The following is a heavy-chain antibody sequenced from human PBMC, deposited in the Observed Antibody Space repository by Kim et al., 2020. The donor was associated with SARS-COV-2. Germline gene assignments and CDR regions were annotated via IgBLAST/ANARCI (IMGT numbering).Heavy chain of an antibody. CDR2: ISYDGSNK. CDR3: AGQLLWFGELSPFDY. CDR1: GFTFSSYG. Sequence: GGSLRLSCAASGFTFSSYGMHWVRQAPGKGLEWVAVISYDGSNKYYADSVKGRFTISRDNSKNTLYLQMNSLGAEDTAVYYCAGQLLWFGELSPFDYWGQGTLVTVSS. J-gene: IGHJ4*02. V-gene: IGHV3-30*03. D-gene: IGHD3-10*01.